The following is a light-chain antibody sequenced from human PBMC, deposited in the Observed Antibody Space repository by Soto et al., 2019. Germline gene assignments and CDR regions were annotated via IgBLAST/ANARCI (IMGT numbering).Light chain of an antibody. J-gene: IGKJ1*01. V-gene: IGKV3D-15*01. Sequence: EIVLTQSPGTLSLSPVERGTLSCRASESVTNYLAWYQQKPGQAPRLLIYDASSRATGIPDRFSGSGSGTEFTLTISSLQSEDFAVYYCQQYNNWPRTFGQGTKVDI. CDR2: DAS. CDR1: ESVTNY. CDR3: QQYNNWPRT.